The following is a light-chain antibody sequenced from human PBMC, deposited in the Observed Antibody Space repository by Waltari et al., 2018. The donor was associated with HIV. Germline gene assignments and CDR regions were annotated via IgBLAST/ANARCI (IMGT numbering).Light chain of an antibody. CDR3: QQYDNVPVT. J-gene: IGKJ3*01. CDR1: QDISSY. V-gene: IGKV1-33*01. Sequence: DIQMTQSPSPRSASVGDRVTITCQASQDISSYLNWYQQKPGKAPKLLIYDASDLETGVPSRFSGSGSGTDFTFTISSLQPADIATYYCQQYDNVPVTFGPGTKVEIK. CDR2: DAS.